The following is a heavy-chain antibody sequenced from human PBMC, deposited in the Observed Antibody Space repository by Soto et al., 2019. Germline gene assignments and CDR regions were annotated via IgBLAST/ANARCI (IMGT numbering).Heavy chain of an antibody. Sequence: QVQLVESGGGVVQPGRSLRLSCAASGFTFSSYAMHWVRQAPGKGLEWVAVISYDGSNKNYADSVKGRFTISRDNSKNTLYLQMNSLRAEDTAVYYCARETYSSGWTPTFDYWGQGTLVTVSS. CDR3: ARETYSSGWTPTFDY. CDR2: ISYDGSNK. V-gene: IGHV3-30-3*01. CDR1: GFTFSSYA. J-gene: IGHJ4*02. D-gene: IGHD6-19*01.